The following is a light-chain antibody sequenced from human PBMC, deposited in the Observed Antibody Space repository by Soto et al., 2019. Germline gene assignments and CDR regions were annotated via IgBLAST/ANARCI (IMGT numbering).Light chain of an antibody. CDR3: QQTRSGIT. Sequence: IQMTQTPSSLSASVGDRVTITCQASQTIDSYLNWFQQKPGMAPKLLIYAASKLQSGVPSRFRGSGSGTDFTITIDTLQPDDFASYYCQQTRSGITFGQGTRPEI. CDR2: AAS. J-gene: IGKJ5*01. V-gene: IGKV1-39*01. CDR1: QTIDSY.